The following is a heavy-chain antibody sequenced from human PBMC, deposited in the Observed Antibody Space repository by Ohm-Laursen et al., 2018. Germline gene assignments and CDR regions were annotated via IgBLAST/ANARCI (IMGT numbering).Heavy chain of an antibody. J-gene: IGHJ4*02. CDR1: GYTFTSYY. Sequence: ASVKVSCKASGYTFTSYYMHWVRQAPGQGLEWMGIINPSGGSTSYAQKFQGRVTMTRDTSTSTVYMELSSLRAEDTAVYHCGRVGGITVDVMYYDLWGQGTLVTVSS. D-gene: IGHD3-16*01. CDR2: INPSGGST. V-gene: IGHV1-46*01. CDR3: GRVGGITVDVMYYDL.